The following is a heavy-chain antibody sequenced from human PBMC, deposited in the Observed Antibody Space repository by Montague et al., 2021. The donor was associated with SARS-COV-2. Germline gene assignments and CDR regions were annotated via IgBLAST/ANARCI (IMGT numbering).Heavy chain of an antibody. Sequence: TLSLTCVVSGGSVSSGDYSWSWIRQSPGKGLEWIGYIYQSGSAYYNPSLKSRVTISIDTSNNQFSLNLRSVTAADTGLYDCAPGTRGYGFDFWGQGTMVTVSS. J-gene: IGHJ4*03. CDR1: GGSVSSGDYS. V-gene: IGHV4-30-2*06. D-gene: IGHD3-10*01. CDR3: APGTRGYGFDF. CDR2: IYQSGSA.